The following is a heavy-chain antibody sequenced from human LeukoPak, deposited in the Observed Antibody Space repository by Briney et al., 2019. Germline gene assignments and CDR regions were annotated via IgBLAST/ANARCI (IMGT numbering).Heavy chain of an antibody. CDR3: ARDRGGYYYDSSGYEEGIWFDP. V-gene: IGHV3-11*04. Sequence: GGSLRLSCAASGFTFLDYYMSSIRQAPGKGLEWVSYISSSGSTIYYADSVKGRFTISRDNAKNSLYLQMNSLRAEDTAVYYCARDRGGYYYDSSGYEEGIWFDPWGQGTLVTVSS. CDR1: GFTFLDYY. CDR2: ISSSGSTI. D-gene: IGHD3-22*01. J-gene: IGHJ5*02.